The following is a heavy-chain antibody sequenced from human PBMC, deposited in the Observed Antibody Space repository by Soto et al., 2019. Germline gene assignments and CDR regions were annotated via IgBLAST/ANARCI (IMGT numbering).Heavy chain of an antibody. V-gene: IGHV2-5*02. CDR2: IYWDDDK. CDR3: IQSRCGGDCLQSYASHYYYGMDV. CDR1: GFSLSTSGVG. Sequence: QITLKESGPTLVKPTQTLTLTCTFSGFSLSTSGVGVGWIRQPPGKALEWLALIYWDDDKRYSPSLRSRLTINKDTSKNPVVLTMTNMDPVETATYYCIQSRCGGDCLQSYASHYYYGMDVWGQGTTVTVSS. D-gene: IGHD2-21*02. J-gene: IGHJ6*02.